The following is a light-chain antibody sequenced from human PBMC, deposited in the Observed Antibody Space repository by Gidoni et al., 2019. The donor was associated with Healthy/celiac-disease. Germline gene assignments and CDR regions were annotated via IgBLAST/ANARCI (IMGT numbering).Light chain of an antibody. J-gene: IGLJ3*02. Sequence: QSALTQPASVSGSPGQSITISCTGTSSDVGGYNYVSWYQQHPGKAPKRMIYEVSNRPSGVSNRFSGSKSGNTASLTISGLQAEDEADYYCSSYTSSSTLEWVFGGGTKLTVL. CDR1: SSDVGGYNY. V-gene: IGLV2-14*01. CDR3: SSYTSSSTLEWV. CDR2: EVS.